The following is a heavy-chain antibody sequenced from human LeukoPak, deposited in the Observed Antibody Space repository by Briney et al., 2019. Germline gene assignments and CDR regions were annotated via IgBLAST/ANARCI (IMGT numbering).Heavy chain of an antibody. D-gene: IGHD6-19*01. CDR3: ARDVHSSGWYVGSGYFDY. Sequence: GGSLRLSCAASGFTFSSYSMNWVRQAPGKGLEWVSSISSSSYIYYADSVKGRFTISRDNAKNSLYLQMNSLRAEDTAVYYCARDVHSSGWYVGSGYFDYWGQGTLVTVSS. CDR2: ISSSSYI. V-gene: IGHV3-21*01. J-gene: IGHJ4*02. CDR1: GFTFSSYS.